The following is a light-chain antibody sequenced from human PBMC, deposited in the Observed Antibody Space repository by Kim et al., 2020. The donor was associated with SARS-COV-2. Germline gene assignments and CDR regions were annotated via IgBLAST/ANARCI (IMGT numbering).Light chain of an antibody. CDR2: GAF. CDR1: ESITSN. Sequence: EIVMTQSPATLSVSPGESATLSCRASESITSNLAWYQHKPGQAPRLLIYGAFTRATGIPARFSGSGSGTEFTLTISSLESEDFAVYYCQQYNKWPPYMYTFGQGTKLEI. CDR3: QQYNKWPPYMYT. J-gene: IGKJ2*01. V-gene: IGKV3-15*01.